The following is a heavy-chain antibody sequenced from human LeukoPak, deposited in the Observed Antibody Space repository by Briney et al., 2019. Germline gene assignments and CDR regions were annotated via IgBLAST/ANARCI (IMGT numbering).Heavy chain of an antibody. J-gene: IGHJ4*02. CDR1: GFNFSIYG. CDR2: IWCDGSIK. Sequence: PGRSLRLSCAASGFNFSIYGMHWVRQAPGKGLEWVAVIWCDGSIKYYADSVKGRFTISRDNSENMLFLQMNSLTAEDTAVYYCGRWALDYWGQGTVVTVSS. CDR3: GRWALDY. V-gene: IGHV3-33*01.